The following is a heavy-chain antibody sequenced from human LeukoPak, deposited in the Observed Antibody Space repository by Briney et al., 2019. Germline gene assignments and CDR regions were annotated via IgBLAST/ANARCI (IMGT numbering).Heavy chain of an antibody. CDR1: GFTFSSYG. Sequence: GGSLRLSCAASGFTFSSYGMHWVRQAPGKGLEWVAFMRYDGSNRNYADSVKGRFTISGDNSKNTLYLQMNILRAEDTAVYYCAKGVKVPLLRYFSYYMDVWGKGTTVTISS. D-gene: IGHD3-9*01. V-gene: IGHV3-30*02. J-gene: IGHJ6*03. CDR2: MRYDGSNR. CDR3: AKGVKVPLLRYFSYYMDV.